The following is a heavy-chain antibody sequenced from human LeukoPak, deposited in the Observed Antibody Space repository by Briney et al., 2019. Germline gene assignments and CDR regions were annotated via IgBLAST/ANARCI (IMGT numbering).Heavy chain of an antibody. V-gene: IGHV3-30-3*01. Sequence: GGSLRLSCAASGFTFSSYAMHWVRQAPGKGLEWVAVISYDGSNKYYADSVKGRFTISRDNSKNTLYLQMNRLRAEDTAVYYCARAPPFELRFLEWLLPFDYWGQGTLVTVSS. CDR2: ISYDGSNK. CDR1: GFTFSSYA. CDR3: ARAPPFELRFLEWLLPFDY. D-gene: IGHD3-3*01. J-gene: IGHJ4*02.